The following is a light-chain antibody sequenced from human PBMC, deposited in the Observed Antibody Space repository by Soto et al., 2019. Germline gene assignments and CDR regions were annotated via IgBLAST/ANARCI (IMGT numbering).Light chain of an antibody. V-gene: IGKV3-15*01. CDR3: QQYYDWPLVT. CDR2: GAS. Sequence: IIMTQSPATLSVSPGERVTFSCRASQSISTNLAWYQQKPGQAPRLLIYGASTRAIDIADRFSGSGSETEFTLSVSSLQSEDFAIYYCQQYYDWPLVTFGGGTRVEV. J-gene: IGKJ4*01. CDR1: QSISTN.